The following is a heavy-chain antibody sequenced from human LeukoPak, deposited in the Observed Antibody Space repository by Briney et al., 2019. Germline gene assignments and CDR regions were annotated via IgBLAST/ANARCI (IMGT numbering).Heavy chain of an antibody. CDR2: ISGDGTST. V-gene: IGHV3-74*01. Sequence: PGGSLRLSCAASGFTLRNYWMHWVRQAPGKGLVWVSHISGDGTSTGYAASVKGRFTISRDNAKNSLYLQMNSLRAEDTAIYYCARTLRLKTPRAFDIWGQGTIVTVSS. CDR3: ARTLRLKTPRAFDI. CDR1: GFTLRNYW. J-gene: IGHJ3*02. D-gene: IGHD3-3*01.